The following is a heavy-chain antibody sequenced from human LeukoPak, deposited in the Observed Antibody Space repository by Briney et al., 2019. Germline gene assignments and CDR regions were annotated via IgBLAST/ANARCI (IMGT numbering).Heavy chain of an antibody. D-gene: IGHD3-22*01. V-gene: IGHV4-30-2*01. J-gene: IGHJ2*01. CDR2: IYHSGST. Sequence: PSQTLSLTCAVSGGSISSGGYSWSWIRQPPGKGLEWIGYIYHSGSTYYNPSLKSRVTISVDRSKNQFSLKLSSVTAADTAVYYCARNYYDSSGYKPYWYFDLWAVAPWSLSPQ. CDR3: ARNYYDSSGYKPYWYFDL. CDR1: GGSISSGGYS.